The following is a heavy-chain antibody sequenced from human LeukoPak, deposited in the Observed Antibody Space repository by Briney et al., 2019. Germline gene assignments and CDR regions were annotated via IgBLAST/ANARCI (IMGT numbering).Heavy chain of an antibody. CDR3: AREGGYSHAFDY. J-gene: IGHJ4*02. CDR2: INSDGSST. D-gene: IGHD3-22*01. Sequence: GSLRLSCAASGFTFGSYWMHWVRQAPGKGLVWVSRINSDGSSTSHADSVKGRFTISRDNAKNTLYLQMNSLRAEDTAVYYCAREGGYSHAFDYWGQGTLVTVSS. CDR1: GFTFGSYW. V-gene: IGHV3-74*01.